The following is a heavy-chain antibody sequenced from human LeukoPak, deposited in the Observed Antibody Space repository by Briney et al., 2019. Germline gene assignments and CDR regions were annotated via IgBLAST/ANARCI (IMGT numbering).Heavy chain of an antibody. CDR1: GYTFTSYS. J-gene: IGHJ4*02. CDR2: INTNTGNP. D-gene: IGHD3-22*01. CDR3: ARGSHSSGYYLLFY. Sequence: GASVKVSCKASGYTFTSYSMNWVRQAPGQGLEWMGWINTNTGNPTYAQGFTGRFVFSLDTSVSTAYLQINSLEAEDTAVYYCARGSHSSGYYLLFYWGQGTLVTVSS. V-gene: IGHV7-4-1*02.